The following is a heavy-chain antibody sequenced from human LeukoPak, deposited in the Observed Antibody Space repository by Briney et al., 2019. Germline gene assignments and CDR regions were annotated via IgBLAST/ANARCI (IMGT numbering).Heavy chain of an antibody. CDR1: GFTFSSYS. D-gene: IGHD4-11*01. J-gene: IGHJ4*02. Sequence: GGSLRLSCVASGFTFSSYSMNWVRQAPGKGLEWVSSITRSSNYIYYADSVKGRFTISRDNSKNTLYLQMNSLRAEDTAVYYCAAMTSVTTGDYWGQGTLVTVSS. CDR2: ITRSSNYI. CDR3: AAMTSVTTGDY. V-gene: IGHV3-21*01.